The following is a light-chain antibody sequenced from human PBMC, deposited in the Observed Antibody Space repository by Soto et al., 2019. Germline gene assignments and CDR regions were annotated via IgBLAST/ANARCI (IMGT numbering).Light chain of an antibody. V-gene: IGLV2-14*03. J-gene: IGLJ1*01. CDR1: SSDVGGYNY. CDR2: DVT. Sequence: QSALTQPASVSASPGQSITISCTGTSSDVGGYNYVYWYQQHPGKVPKLMIYDVTNRPSGVSNRFSGSKSGNTASLTISGLQAEDEADYYCNSYTSSSTYVFGTGTKLTVL. CDR3: NSYTSSSTYV.